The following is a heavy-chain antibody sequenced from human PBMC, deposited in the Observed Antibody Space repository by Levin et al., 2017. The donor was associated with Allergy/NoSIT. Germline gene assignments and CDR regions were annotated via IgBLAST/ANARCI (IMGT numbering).Heavy chain of an antibody. D-gene: IGHD3-3*01. CDR2: ISAYNGNT. J-gene: IGHJ4*02. V-gene: IGHV1-18*01. Sequence: ASVKVSCKASGYTFTSYGISWVRQAPGQGLEWMGWISAYNGNTNYAQKLQGRVTMTTDTSTSTAYMELRSLRSDDTAVYYCARAVSPTKYYDFWSGYYHYFDYWGQGTLVTVSS. CDR1: GYTFTSYG. CDR3: ARAVSPTKYYDFWSGYYHYFDY.